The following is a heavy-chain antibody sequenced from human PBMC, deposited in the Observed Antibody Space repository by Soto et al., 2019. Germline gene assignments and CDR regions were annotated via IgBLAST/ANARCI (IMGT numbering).Heavy chain of an antibody. J-gene: IGHJ6*02. V-gene: IGHV3-30*03. CDR3: AGALENPYFYYGLNV. CDR2: TTYDGGIK. Sequence: PGGSLRLSCAASGFSFSSYGMEWVRLAPGKGLEWVAATTYDGGIKHYVDSVKGRFTISRDNSKNTLYLQMNSLRVEDTATYYCAGALENPYFYYGLNVGGQGPTVTVSS. CDR1: GFSFSSYG. D-gene: IGHD1-1*01.